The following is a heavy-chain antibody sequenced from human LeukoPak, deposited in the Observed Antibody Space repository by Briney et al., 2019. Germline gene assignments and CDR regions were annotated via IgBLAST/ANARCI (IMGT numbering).Heavy chain of an antibody. D-gene: IGHD3-22*01. CDR3: AREEGYYYDSSGYYYSSGAFDI. J-gene: IGHJ3*02. CDR2: IYYSGST. Sequence: SQTLSLTCTVSGGSISSGGYYWSWIRQHPGKGLEWIGYIYYSGSTYYNPSLKSRVTISVDTSKNQFPLKLSSVTAADTAVYYCAREEGYYYDSSGYYYSSGAFDIWGQGTMVTVSS. V-gene: IGHV4-31*03. CDR1: GGSISSGGYY.